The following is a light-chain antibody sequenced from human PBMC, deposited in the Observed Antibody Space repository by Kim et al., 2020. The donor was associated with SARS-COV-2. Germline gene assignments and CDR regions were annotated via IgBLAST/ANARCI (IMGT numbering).Light chain of an antibody. CDR3: QSYDSSTLV. V-gene: IGLV6-57*01. J-gene: IGLJ2*01. Sequence: GTTVPFHCPRSSGSIASNYVQCYQQRPGSSPTTVIYEDNQRPSGVPDRFSGSIDSSSNSASLTISGLKTEDEADYYCQSYDSSTLVFGGGTKLTVL. CDR2: EDN. CDR1: SGSIASNY.